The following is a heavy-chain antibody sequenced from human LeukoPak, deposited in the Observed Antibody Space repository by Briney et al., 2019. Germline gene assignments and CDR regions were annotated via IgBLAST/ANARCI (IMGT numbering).Heavy chain of an antibody. CDR1: GFTFSSYA. Sequence: GGSLRLSCAASGFTFSSYAMHWVRQAPGKGLEWVAVISYDGSNKYYADSVKGRFTISRVNSKNTLYLQMNSLRAEDTAVYYCASAEVRGVLNWFDPWGQGTLVTVSS. V-gene: IGHV3-30*04. CDR2: ISYDGSNK. J-gene: IGHJ5*02. D-gene: IGHD3-10*01. CDR3: ASAEVRGVLNWFDP.